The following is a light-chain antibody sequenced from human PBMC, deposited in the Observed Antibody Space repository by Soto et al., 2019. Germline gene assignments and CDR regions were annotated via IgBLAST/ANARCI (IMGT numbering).Light chain of an antibody. V-gene: IGKV1-9*01. CDR1: QGIRNY. CDR2: AAS. CDR3: QQLLSYPLT. Sequence: IQLTQSPSSLSASVGDRVTITCRASQGIRNYLAWYQQKPGKAPNLLIFAASTLHAGVPSRFSGSGSETDFILTISNLQPDDSATYFCQQLLSYPLTFGGGTRVEI. J-gene: IGKJ4*01.